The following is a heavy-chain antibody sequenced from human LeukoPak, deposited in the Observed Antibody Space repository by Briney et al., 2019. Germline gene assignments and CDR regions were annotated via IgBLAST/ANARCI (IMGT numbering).Heavy chain of an antibody. V-gene: IGHV3-73*01. J-gene: IGHJ3*02. CDR1: GFTFSGSA. Sequence: QAGGSLRLSCAASGFTFSGSALHWVRQASGKGLEWVGRIRSTANGYATAYAASVKGRFTISRDDSKNTAYLQMDSLKTEDTAVYYCARGNDSSGYPGLSDAFDIWGQGTMVTVSS. D-gene: IGHD3-22*01. CDR3: ARGNDSSGYPGLSDAFDI. CDR2: IRSTANGYAT.